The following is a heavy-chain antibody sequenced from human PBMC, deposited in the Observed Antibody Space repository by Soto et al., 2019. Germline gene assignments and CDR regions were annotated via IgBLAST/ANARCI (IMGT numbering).Heavy chain of an antibody. CDR2: IYYSGST. CDR1: VGSISSSSYY. CDR3: ARHASITMIVVVIPQFFDY. D-gene: IGHD3-22*01. Sequence: AETLSLSCTVSVGSISSSSYYWVWIRHPPGKGLEWIGSIYYSGSTYYNPSLKSRVTISVDTSKNQFSLKLSSVAAADTAVYYCARHASITMIVVVIPQFFDYWGQGTLVTVS. J-gene: IGHJ4*02. V-gene: IGHV4-39*01.